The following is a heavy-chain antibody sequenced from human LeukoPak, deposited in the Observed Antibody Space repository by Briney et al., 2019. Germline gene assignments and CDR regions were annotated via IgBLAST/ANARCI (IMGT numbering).Heavy chain of an antibody. CDR2: IYYSGST. V-gene: IGHV4-30-4*08. D-gene: IGHD3-3*01. CDR3: ARSTNYDFWSGYLRYHYYMDV. J-gene: IGHJ6*03. CDR1: GGSISSGDYY. Sequence: SETLSLTCTVSGGSISSGDYYWSWIRQPPGKGLEWIGYIYYSGSTYYNPSLKSRVTISVDTSKNQFSLKLSSVTAADTAVYYCARSTNYDFWSGYLRYHYYMDVWGKGTTVTVSS.